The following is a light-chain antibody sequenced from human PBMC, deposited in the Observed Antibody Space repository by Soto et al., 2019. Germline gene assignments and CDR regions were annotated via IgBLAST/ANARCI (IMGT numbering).Light chain of an antibody. CDR1: ESIATW. J-gene: IGKJ2*01. V-gene: IGKV1-5*01. CDR2: DAS. CDR3: HQYNSY. Sequence: DVHMTQSPSTLSASVGDRVTITCRASESIATWLAWHQQKPGQAPKLLIYDASRLESGVPSRFSGGGSGTEFTLTISGLQPEDFATYYCHQYNSYFGPGTKLEI.